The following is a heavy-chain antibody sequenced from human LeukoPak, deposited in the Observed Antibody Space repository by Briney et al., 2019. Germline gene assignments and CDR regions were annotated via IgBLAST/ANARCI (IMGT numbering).Heavy chain of an antibody. D-gene: IGHD3-9*01. CDR2: IYTSGST. CDR1: GGSISSGSYY. V-gene: IGHV4-61*02. J-gene: IGHJ6*02. Sequence: SQTLSLTWTVSGGSISSGSYYWSWIRQRAGKGLEWIGRIYTSGSTNYNPSLKSRVTISVDTSKNQFSLKLSSVTAADTAVYYCARANDILTGPYYYYYGMDVWGQGTTVTVSS. CDR3: ARANDILTGPYYYYYGMDV.